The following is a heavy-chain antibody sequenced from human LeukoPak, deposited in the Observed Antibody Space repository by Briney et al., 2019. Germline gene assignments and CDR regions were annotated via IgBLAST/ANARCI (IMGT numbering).Heavy chain of an antibody. V-gene: IGHV4-61*01. CDR2: IYYSGST. D-gene: IGHD3-22*01. J-gene: IGHJ4*02. CDR1: GGSVSSGSYY. Sequence: PSETLSLTCTVSGGSVSSGSYYWSWIRQPPGKGLEWIGYIYYSGSTNYNPSLKSRVTMSVDTSKNQFSLKLSSVTAADTAVYYCARADSSGYLFAFDYWGQGTLVTVSS. CDR3: ARADSSGYLFAFDY.